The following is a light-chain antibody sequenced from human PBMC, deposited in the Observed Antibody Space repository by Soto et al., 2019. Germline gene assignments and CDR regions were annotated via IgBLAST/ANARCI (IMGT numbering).Light chain of an antibody. CDR3: AKWDDSLSGVL. CDR2: RDN. V-gene: IGLV1-47*01. CDR1: SSNIESNY. J-gene: IGLJ2*01. Sequence: QSVLTQPPSASGTPGQRVTISCSGSSSNIESNYVYWYQQLPGTAPKLLIYRDNQWPSGVPDRFSGSKSGTSASLAISGLRSEDEADYYCAKWDDSLSGVLFGGGTKLTVL.